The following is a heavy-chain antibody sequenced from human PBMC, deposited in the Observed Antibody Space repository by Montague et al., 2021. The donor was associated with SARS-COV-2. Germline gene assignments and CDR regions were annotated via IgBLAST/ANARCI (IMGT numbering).Heavy chain of an antibody. CDR3: AREDRWNWFDH. Sequence: SETLSLTCTVSGGSINSSYWSWSRQPPGKGFEWIGYIYYRGSTNYNPSLETRVTISVDPSKNQFSLKMRSLTAADTAVYYCAREDRWNWFDHWGQGTLVIVSS. D-gene: IGHD5-24*01. CDR1: GGSINSSY. V-gene: IGHV4-59*01. J-gene: IGHJ5*02. CDR2: IYYRGST.